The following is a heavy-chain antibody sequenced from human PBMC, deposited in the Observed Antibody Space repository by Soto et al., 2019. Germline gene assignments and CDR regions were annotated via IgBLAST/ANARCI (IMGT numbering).Heavy chain of an antibody. CDR1: SGSISSVNW. CDR3: ARLPTMTAFFDY. J-gene: IGHJ4*02. Sequence: SETLSLTCAVSSGSISSVNWWSWVRQPPGKGLEWIGEIHHSGSTNYNPSLKSRVTISVDKSNNQISLQLRSVTAADTAVYYCARLPTMTAFFDYWGQGTLVTVSS. CDR2: IHHSGST. V-gene: IGHV4-4*02. D-gene: IGHD4-17*01.